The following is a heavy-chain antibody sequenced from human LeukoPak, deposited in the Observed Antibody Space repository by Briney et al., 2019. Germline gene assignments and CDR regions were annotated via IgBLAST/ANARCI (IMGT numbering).Heavy chain of an antibody. CDR3: AKGESSGYYHDNPPTIDY. CDR2: ISSSSSYI. V-gene: IGHV3-21*04. D-gene: IGHD3-22*01. CDR1: GFTFSSYS. Sequence: GGSLRLSCAASGFTFSSYSMNWVRQAPGKGLEWVSSISSSSSYIYYADSVKGRFTISRDNSKNTLYLQMNSLRAEDTAVYYCAKGESSGYYHDNPPTIDYWGQGTLVTVSS. J-gene: IGHJ4*02.